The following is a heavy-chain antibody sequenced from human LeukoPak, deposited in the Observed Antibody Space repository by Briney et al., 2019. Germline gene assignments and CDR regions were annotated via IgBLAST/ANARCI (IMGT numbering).Heavy chain of an antibody. V-gene: IGHV3-48*03. CDR2: ISSSGSTI. CDR1: GFTFSSYE. CDR3: ARDEEYYMDV. J-gene: IGHJ6*03. Sequence: GGSLRLSCAASGFTFSSYEMNWVRQAPGKGLEWVSYISSSGSTIYYADSVKGRFTISRDNAKNSLYLQMNSLRAEDTAVYYCARDEEYYMDVWGKGTTVTVSS.